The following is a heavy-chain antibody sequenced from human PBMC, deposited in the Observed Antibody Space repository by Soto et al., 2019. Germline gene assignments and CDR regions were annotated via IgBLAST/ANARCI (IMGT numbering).Heavy chain of an antibody. J-gene: IGHJ4*02. CDR1: GFTFSSYA. D-gene: IGHD3-22*01. Sequence: PGGSLRLSCAASGFTFSSYAMHWVRQAPGKGLEWVAVISYDGSNKYYADSVKGRFTISRDNSKNTLYLQMNSLRAEDTAVYYCARAVSDDSSGYYSSLYWGQGTLVTVSS. CDR3: ARAVSDDSSGYYSSLY. V-gene: IGHV3-30-3*01. CDR2: ISYDGSNK.